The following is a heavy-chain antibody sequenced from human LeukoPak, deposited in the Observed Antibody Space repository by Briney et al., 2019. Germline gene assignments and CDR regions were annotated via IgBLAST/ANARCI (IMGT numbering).Heavy chain of an antibody. V-gene: IGHV4-30-4*08. J-gene: IGHJ3*02. CDR2: IYYSGST. CDR1: GGSISSGDYY. CDR3: ARGPKPYYYDSSGEDDAFDI. Sequence: SQTLSLTCTVSGGSISSGDYYWSWIRQPPGKGLEWIGYIYYSGSTCYNPSLKSRVTISVDTSKNQFSLKLSSVTAADTAVYYCARGPKPYYYDSSGEDDAFDIWGQGTMVTVSS. D-gene: IGHD3-22*01.